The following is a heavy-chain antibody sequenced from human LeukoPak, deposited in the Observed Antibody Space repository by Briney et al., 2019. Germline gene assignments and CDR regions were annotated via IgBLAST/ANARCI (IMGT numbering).Heavy chain of an antibody. CDR1: GFSFGSYG. V-gene: IGHV3-30*03. Sequence: GGSLRLSCAASGFSFGSYGIHWVRQAPGKGLEWVAVISHEGSNQYYADSVKGRFTISRDNSKNTVYLQMNSLRAEDTALYYCARTREQWQVLDYWGQGTLVTVSS. J-gene: IGHJ4*02. D-gene: IGHD6-19*01. CDR2: ISHEGSNQ. CDR3: ARTREQWQVLDY.